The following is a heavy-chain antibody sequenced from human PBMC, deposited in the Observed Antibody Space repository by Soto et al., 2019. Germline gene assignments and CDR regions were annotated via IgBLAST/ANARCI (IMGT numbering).Heavy chain of an antibody. V-gene: IGHV3-30*18. J-gene: IGHJ6*02. D-gene: IGHD1-7*01. CDR2: ISYDGSNK. CDR1: GFTFSSYG. Sequence: QVQLVESGGGVVQPGRSLRLSCAASGFTFSSYGMHWVRQAPGEGLEWVAVISYDGSNKYYADSVKGRFTISRDNSKNTLYLQMNSLRAEDTAVYYCAKDRGTGTTNYYYGMDVWGQGTTVTVSS. CDR3: AKDRGTGTTNYYYGMDV.